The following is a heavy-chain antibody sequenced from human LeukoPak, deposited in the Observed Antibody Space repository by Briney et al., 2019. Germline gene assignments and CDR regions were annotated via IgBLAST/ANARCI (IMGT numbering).Heavy chain of an antibody. Sequence: GGSLRLSCAASGFTFENYGMHWVRQAPGKGLEWVAFIRSDGSIKYYADSVKGRFTISRDNAKNSLYLQMNSLRAEDTALYHCARGLWFGESSGYWGQGTLVTVSS. CDR3: ARGLWFGESSGY. CDR2: IRSDGSIK. V-gene: IGHV3-30*02. J-gene: IGHJ4*02. CDR1: GFTFENYG. D-gene: IGHD3-10*01.